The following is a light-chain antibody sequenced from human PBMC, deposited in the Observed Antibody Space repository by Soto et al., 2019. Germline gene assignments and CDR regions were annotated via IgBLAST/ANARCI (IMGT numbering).Light chain of an antibody. CDR3: QQYNNWPRWT. CDR1: QSVSSN. J-gene: IGKJ1*01. Sequence: EIVMTQSPATLSVSPGERATLSCRASQSVSSNLAWYQQKPGQAPSLLIYGASTRATGIPARFSGSGSGTEFTLTISSLQSEDFAVCFCQQYNNWPRWTFGQGTKVDIK. V-gene: IGKV3-15*01. CDR2: GAS.